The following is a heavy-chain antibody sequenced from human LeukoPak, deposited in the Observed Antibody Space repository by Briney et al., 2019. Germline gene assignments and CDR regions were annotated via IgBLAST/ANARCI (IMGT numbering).Heavy chain of an antibody. CDR2: IWYDGSNK. CDR3: ARDGCSSTSCYLHFQH. V-gene: IGHV3-33*01. J-gene: IGHJ1*01. D-gene: IGHD2-2*01. CDR1: GFTFSSYG. Sequence: GGSLRLSCAASGFTFSSYGMHWVRQAPGKGLEWVAVIWYDGSNKYYADSVKGRFTISRDNSKNTLYLQMNSLRAEDTAVYYCARDGCSSTSCYLHFQHWGQGTLVTVSS.